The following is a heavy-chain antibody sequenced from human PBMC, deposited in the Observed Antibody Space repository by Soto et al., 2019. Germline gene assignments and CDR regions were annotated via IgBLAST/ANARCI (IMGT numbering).Heavy chain of an antibody. CDR2: ISAYNGNT. V-gene: IGHV1-18*01. J-gene: IGHJ6*02. Sequence: QVQLVQSGAEVKKPGASVKVSCKASGYTFTSYGISWVRQAPGQGLEWMGWISAYNGNTNYAQKLQGRVTLTTDTSTSTAYMELRSLRSDDTAVYYCARDWVCGYSGSQCGMDVWGQGTTVTVSS. D-gene: IGHD1-26*01. CDR1: GYTFTSYG. CDR3: ARDWVCGYSGSQCGMDV.